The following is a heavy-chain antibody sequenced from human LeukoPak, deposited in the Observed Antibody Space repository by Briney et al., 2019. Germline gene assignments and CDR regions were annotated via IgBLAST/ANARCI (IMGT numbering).Heavy chain of an antibody. V-gene: IGHV4-4*07. D-gene: IGHD3-3*01. CDR2: VYTSGST. CDR1: GGPISSYY. Sequence: SETLSLTCTVSGGPISSYYWSWIRQPAGKGLEWIGRVYTSGSTNYNPSLKSRVTMSVDTSKNQFSLKLSSVTAADTAVYYCASQGINYDDAFDIWGQGTMVTVSS. J-gene: IGHJ3*02. CDR3: ASQGINYDDAFDI.